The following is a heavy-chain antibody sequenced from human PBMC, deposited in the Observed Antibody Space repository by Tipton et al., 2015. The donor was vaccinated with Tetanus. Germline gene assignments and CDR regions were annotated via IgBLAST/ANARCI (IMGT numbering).Heavy chain of an antibody. CDR1: GASFSGSY. D-gene: IGHD3-9*01. V-gene: IGHV4-34*01. CDR3: ARRGGDFLTGYYDS. J-gene: IGHJ4*02. CDR2: INHTGST. Sequence: TLSLTCAVYGASFSGSYWTWIRQPPGKGLEWIGEINHTGSTNYNPSLKSRVTISVDTSKHQFSLKLSSVTAADTAVYYCARRGGDFLTGYYDSWGQGTLVTVSS.